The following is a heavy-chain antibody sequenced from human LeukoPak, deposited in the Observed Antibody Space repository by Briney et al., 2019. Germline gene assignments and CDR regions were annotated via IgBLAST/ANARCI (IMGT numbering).Heavy chain of an antibody. J-gene: IGHJ4*02. CDR3: ANSQIK. V-gene: IGHV3-23*01. Sequence: GGSLRLSCAASGFTFSDYAMSWVRQAPGKGLEWVSTITFNGGNTYYAESVKGRFTISRDNSKSTADLQMNSLRVEDTAVYYCANSQIKWGQGTLVTVSS. CDR2: ITFNGGNT. D-gene: IGHD5-24*01. CDR1: GFTFSDYA.